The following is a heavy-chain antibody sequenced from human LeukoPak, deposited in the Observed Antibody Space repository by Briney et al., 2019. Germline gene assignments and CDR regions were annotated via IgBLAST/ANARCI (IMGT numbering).Heavy chain of an antibody. J-gene: IGHJ3*02. CDR3: ARDRGALERGDAFDI. Sequence: GGSLRLSCAGSGVAFGTYAMSWVRQAPGMGLEWVSSISADGQVTYYADSVEGRFTVSRDNAKNSLYLQMKSLKAEDTAVYYCARDRGALERGDAFDIWGQGTMVTVSS. D-gene: IGHD3-10*01. CDR1: GVAFGTYA. CDR2: ISADGQVT. V-gene: IGHV3-23*01.